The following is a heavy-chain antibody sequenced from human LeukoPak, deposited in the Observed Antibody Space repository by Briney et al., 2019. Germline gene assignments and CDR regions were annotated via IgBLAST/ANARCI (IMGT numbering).Heavy chain of an antibody. CDR2: IYYSGST. Sequence: KASETLSLTCTVSGGSVSSGSYYWSWIRQPPGKGLEWIGYIYYSGSTNYNPSLKSRVTISVDTSKNQFSLKLSSVTAADTAVYHCARMYSGSYYFFYAFDIWGQGTMITVSS. CDR3: ARMYSGSYYFFYAFDI. CDR1: GGSVSSGSYY. V-gene: IGHV4-61*01. D-gene: IGHD1-26*01. J-gene: IGHJ3*02.